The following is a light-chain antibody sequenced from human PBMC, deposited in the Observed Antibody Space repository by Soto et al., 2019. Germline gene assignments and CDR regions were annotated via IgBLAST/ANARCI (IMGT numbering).Light chain of an antibody. CDR1: QSVSTSN. CDR3: QQRNIWPPVT. J-gene: IGKJ5*01. CDR2: GAS. V-gene: IGKV3D-20*02. Sequence: EVMMTMSPATLSLYTGERATLSCRASQSVSTSNLAWYQQRPGQAPRLLIYGASRRATGIPDRFRGSGSGTDFTLTISSLEPEESAVDICQQRNIWPPVTFGQGTRLEI.